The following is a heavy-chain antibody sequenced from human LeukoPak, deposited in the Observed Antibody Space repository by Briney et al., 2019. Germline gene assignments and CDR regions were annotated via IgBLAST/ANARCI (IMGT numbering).Heavy chain of an antibody. CDR1: GGSISSYY. J-gene: IGHJ4*02. D-gene: IGHD3-3*01. CDR3: ARVDYDFWSGYR. Sequence: SETLSLTCTVSGGSISSYYWSWIRKPPGKGLEWIWYIYYSGSTNYNPSLKSRVTISVDTSKNQFSLKLSSVTAADTAVYYCARVDYDFWSGYRWGQGTLVTVSS. V-gene: IGHV4-59*01. CDR2: IYYSGST.